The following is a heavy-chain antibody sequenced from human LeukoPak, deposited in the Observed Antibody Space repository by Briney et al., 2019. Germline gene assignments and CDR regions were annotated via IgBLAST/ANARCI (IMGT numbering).Heavy chain of an antibody. V-gene: IGHV4-30-2*05. D-gene: IGHD3-10*01. CDR1: GGSISSGGYY. Sequence: SETLSLTCTVSGGSISSGGYYWSWIRQPPGKGLEWIGYIYHSGSTYYNPSLKSRVTISVDTSKNQFSLKLSSVTAADTAVYYCARAAGGQWFGELAHFDYWGQGTLVTVSS. CDR2: IYHSGST. CDR3: ARAAGGQWFGELAHFDY. J-gene: IGHJ4*02.